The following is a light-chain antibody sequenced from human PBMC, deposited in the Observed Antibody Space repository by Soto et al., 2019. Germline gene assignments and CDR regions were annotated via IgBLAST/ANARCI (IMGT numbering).Light chain of an antibody. Sequence: QSVLTQPPSVSGAPGQRVTISCTGSSSNIGAGYDVHWYQQLPGTATKLLIYGNSNRPSGVPDRFSGSKSGTSASLAITVLQAEDEADYYCQSYDSSLSALFGGGTKLTVL. J-gene: IGLJ3*02. CDR1: SSNIGAGYD. CDR3: QSYDSSLSAL. V-gene: IGLV1-40*01. CDR2: GNS.